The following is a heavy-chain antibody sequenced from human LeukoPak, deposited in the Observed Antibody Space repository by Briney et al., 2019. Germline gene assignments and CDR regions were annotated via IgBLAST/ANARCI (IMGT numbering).Heavy chain of an antibody. V-gene: IGHV3-48*02. D-gene: IGHD4-17*01. CDR1: GFTFSSHS. CDR3: ASAPLNGDYFDY. Sequence: SGGSLSLACAASGFTFSSHSMNWVRQAPGKGLEWVSYISSSAGTTCYADSVKGRFTISRDNAKNSLYLQMNSLRDEDTAVYYCASAPLNGDYFDYWGQGTLVTVSS. J-gene: IGHJ4*02. CDR2: ISSSAGTT.